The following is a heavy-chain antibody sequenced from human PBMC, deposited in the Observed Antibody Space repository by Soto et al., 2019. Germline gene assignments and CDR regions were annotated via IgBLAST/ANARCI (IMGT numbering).Heavy chain of an antibody. CDR1: GFTFSNYS. D-gene: IGHD2-2*01. J-gene: IGHJ4*02. CDR3: GRKGGYCSSTSCYGSEVDY. CDR2: ISSSSSTI. Sequence: ESGGGLGQPGGSQRLSCAASGFTFSNYSMTWVRQAPGKGLEWVSYISSSSSTIYYADSVKGRFTISRDNAKNSLYLQMNSLRDEDTAVYYCGRKGGYCSSTSCYGSEVDYWGQGTLVTVSS. V-gene: IGHV3-48*02.